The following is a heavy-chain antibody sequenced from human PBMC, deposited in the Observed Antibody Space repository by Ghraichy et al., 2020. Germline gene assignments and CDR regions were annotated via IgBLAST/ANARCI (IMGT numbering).Heavy chain of an antibody. V-gene: IGHV4-4*07. Sequence: SQTLSLTCTVSGGSISSYYWSWIRQPAGKGLEWIGRIYTSGSTNYNTSLKSRVTMSVDTSKNQFSLKLSSVTAADTAVYYCARDKGFAYTLKYYYGMDVWGQGTTVTVSS. CDR2: IYTSGST. J-gene: IGHJ6*02. D-gene: IGHD3-16*01. CDR1: GGSISSYY. CDR3: ARDKGFAYTLKYYYGMDV.